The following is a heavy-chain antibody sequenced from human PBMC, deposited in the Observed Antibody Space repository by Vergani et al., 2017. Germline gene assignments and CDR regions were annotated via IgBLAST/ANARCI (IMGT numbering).Heavy chain of an antibody. J-gene: IGHJ4*02. Sequence: QVQLVQSGAEVKKPGSSVKVSCKASGGTFSSYAISWVRQAPGQGREWMGGINPIVGTANYAQKFQGRVTITADESTSTAYMELSSLRSEDTAVYYCARAGDLRYFDWSSDFDYWGQGTLVTVSS. CDR3: ARAGDLRYFDWSSDFDY. CDR2: INPIVGTA. V-gene: IGHV1-69*01. D-gene: IGHD3-9*01. CDR1: GGTFSSYA.